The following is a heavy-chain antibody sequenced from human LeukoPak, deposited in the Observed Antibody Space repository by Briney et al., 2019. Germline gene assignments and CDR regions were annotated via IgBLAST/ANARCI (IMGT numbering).Heavy chain of an antibody. J-gene: IGHJ5*02. Sequence: SETLSLTCTVSGGSISSYYWSWIRQPPGKGLEWIGYIYYSGSTNYNPSLKSRVTISVDTSKNQFSLKLSPVTAADTAVYYCARGPLQFDPWGQGTLVTVSS. CDR3: ARGPLQFDP. CDR2: IYYSGST. V-gene: IGHV4-59*01. D-gene: IGHD1-1*01. CDR1: GGSISSYY.